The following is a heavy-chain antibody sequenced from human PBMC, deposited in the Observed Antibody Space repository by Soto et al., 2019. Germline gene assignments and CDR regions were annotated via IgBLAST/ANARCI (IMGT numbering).Heavy chain of an antibody. V-gene: IGHV3-23*01. CDR2: ISGSGGST. D-gene: IGHD3-10*01. CDR1: GVTICTDS. Sequence: GGSFRLSCATSGVTICTDSMSWVRQAPGKGLEWVSAISGSGGSTYYADSVKGRFTISRDNSKNTLYLQMNSLRAEDTAVYYCAINMVRGVIDYWGQGT. J-gene: IGHJ4*02. CDR3: AINMVRGVIDY.